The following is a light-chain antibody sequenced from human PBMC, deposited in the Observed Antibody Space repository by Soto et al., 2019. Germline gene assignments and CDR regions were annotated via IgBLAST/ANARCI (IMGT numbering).Light chain of an antibody. CDR2: KAS. V-gene: IGKV1-5*03. CDR3: QQYDSSPPT. Sequence: DIAMTQSPGTLSSSIGERVTITCRASQSITGWVDWYQQKPGKAPTLLIYKASSLGAGGPSRISGSGSGTEFTLSISSLQPEDSAKYYCQQYDSSPPTFGEGTKVEIK. J-gene: IGKJ2*01. CDR1: QSITGW.